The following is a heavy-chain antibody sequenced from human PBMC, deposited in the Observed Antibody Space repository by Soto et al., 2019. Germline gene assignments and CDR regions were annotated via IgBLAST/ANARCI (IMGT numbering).Heavy chain of an antibody. Sequence: GESLKISCKGSGYSFTSYWISWVRQMPGKGLEWMGRIDPSDSYTNYSPSFQGHVTISADESISTAYLQWSSLKASDTAMYYCARGHSLAAAGTAKYYSNYYYYGMDVWGQGTTVTVSS. CDR2: IDPSDSYT. D-gene: IGHD6-13*01. J-gene: IGHJ6*02. CDR3: ARGHSLAAAGTAKYYSNYYYYGMDV. V-gene: IGHV5-10-1*01. CDR1: GYSFTSYW.